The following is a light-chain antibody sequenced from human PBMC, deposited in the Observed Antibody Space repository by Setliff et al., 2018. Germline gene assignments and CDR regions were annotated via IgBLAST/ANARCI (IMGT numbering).Light chain of an antibody. V-gene: IGLV3-1*01. CDR1: KLGDKY. J-gene: IGLJ1*01. CDR2: QDN. Sequence: SYELTQPPSLSVPPGQTASITCSGDKLGDKYISWYQHKPGQSPVVVMYQDNKRPSGIPRRFSGSNSGNTATLTISGTQAMDEADYYCQAWDSGTAVFGSGTKV. CDR3: QAWDSGTAV.